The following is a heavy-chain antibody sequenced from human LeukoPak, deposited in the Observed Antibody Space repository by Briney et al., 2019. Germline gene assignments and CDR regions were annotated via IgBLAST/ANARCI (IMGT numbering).Heavy chain of an antibody. Sequence: PGGSLRLSCAASGFTFSNAWMSWVRQAPGKGLEWVGRIKSKTDGGTTDYAAPVKGRFTISRDDSKNTLFLQMNSLRAEDTAVYYCAKSGCSSTSCYGLFSGWFDPWGQGTLVTVSS. D-gene: IGHD2-2*01. J-gene: IGHJ5*02. CDR3: AKSGCSSTSCYGLFSGWFDP. CDR2: IKSKTDGGTT. CDR1: GFTFSNAW. V-gene: IGHV3-15*01.